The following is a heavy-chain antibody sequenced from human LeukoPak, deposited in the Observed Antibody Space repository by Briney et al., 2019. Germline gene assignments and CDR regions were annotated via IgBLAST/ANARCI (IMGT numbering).Heavy chain of an antibody. Sequence: GGSLRLSCAASGFIFSRYWMYWVRQVPGKGLVWVSRISSDGSDASYADSVEGRFAISRDSARNTLYLQMNSLRAEDTAVYYCARSRDNVLDYWGQGTLVTVSS. J-gene: IGHJ4*02. CDR2: ISSDGSDA. CDR3: ARSRDNVLDY. CDR1: GFIFSRYW. V-gene: IGHV3-74*01. D-gene: IGHD1-1*01.